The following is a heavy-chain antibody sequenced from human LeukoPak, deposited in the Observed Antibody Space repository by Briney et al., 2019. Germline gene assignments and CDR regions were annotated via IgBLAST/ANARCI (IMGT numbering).Heavy chain of an antibody. CDR1: GFTFSSYA. CDR2: ISGSGGST. J-gene: IGHJ4*02. CDR3: AKKDSSGWYPLDY. V-gene: IGHV3-23*01. D-gene: IGHD6-19*01. Sequence: GGSLRLSCVASGFTFSSYAMSWVRQAPGKGLEWVSGISGSGGSTYYADSVKGRFTISRDNSKNTLYLQTNSLRADDTAVYYCAKKDSSGWYPLDYWGQGTLVTVSS.